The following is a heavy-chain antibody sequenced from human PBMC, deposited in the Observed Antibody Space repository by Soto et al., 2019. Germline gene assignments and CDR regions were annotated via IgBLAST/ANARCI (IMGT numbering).Heavy chain of an antibody. J-gene: IGHJ4*02. Sequence: EVQLLESGGGLVQPGGFLRLSCAASGFTFTRSMTWFRQAPGKGLEWVSTISGGGAKTYYADSVKGRFTISRDNSNNTVSLQMSRLRAEDTALYYCVRGGHFSEFDSWGQGTLGTVSS. CDR1: GFTFTRS. CDR3: VRGGHFSEFDS. D-gene: IGHD3-3*02. V-gene: IGHV3-23*01. CDR2: ISGGGAKT.